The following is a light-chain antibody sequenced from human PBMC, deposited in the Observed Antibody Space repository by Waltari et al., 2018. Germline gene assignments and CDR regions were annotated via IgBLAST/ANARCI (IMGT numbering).Light chain of an antibody. Sequence: DIQLTQSPSFLSASVGDRVTITCRASQGINSYLSWYQQKPGKAPKLLLYGASTLQSGIPSRFSGIGSGTEFTLTISSLQPEDSATYYCQQLGNYPITFGQGTRVETK. CDR3: QQLGNYPIT. V-gene: IGKV1-9*01. CDR1: QGINSY. CDR2: GAS. J-gene: IGKJ5*01.